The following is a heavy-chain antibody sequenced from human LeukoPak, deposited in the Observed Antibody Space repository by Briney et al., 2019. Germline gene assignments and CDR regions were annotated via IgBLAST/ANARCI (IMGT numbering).Heavy chain of an antibody. J-gene: IGHJ4*02. CDR3: ARDLEGSGSFYRPSYDY. Sequence: GGSLRLSCAASGFTFSSYGMSWVRQAPGKGLEWVSAISSSRTTSYADSVKGRFTISRDNAKNSLYLQMDSLRAEDTAVYYCARDLEGSGSFYRPSYDYWGQGTLVTVSS. CDR1: GFTFSSYG. CDR2: ISSSRTT. D-gene: IGHD3-10*01. V-gene: IGHV3-69-1*01.